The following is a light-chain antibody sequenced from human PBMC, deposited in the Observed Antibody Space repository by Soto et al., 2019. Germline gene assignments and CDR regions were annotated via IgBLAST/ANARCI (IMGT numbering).Light chain of an antibody. CDR1: QSLRSS. J-gene: IGKJ1*01. Sequence: EIAMTQSPDTLSVSLGDIATLSCRASQSLRSSLAWYQQKPGQAPRVLIYDASTRATGIPARFSGSGSGTDCTLTISGLQSEDVAVYYCQQYKNWTQTLGQGTKVDIK. CDR3: QQYKNWTQT. CDR2: DAS. V-gene: IGKV3-15*01.